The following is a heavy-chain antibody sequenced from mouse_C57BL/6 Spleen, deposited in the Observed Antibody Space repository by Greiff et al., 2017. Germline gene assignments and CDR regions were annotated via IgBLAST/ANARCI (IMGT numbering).Heavy chain of an antibody. CDR3: ARDATMVKDWYFDV. J-gene: IGHJ1*03. V-gene: IGHV3-6*01. CDR2: ISYDGSN. CDR1: GYSITSGYY. Sequence: EVQLVESGPGLVKPSQSLSLTCSVTGYSITSGYYWNWIRQFPGNKLEWMGYISYDGSNNYNPSLKNRISITRDTSKNQFFLKLNSVTTEDTATYYCARDATMVKDWYFDVWGTGTTVTVSS. D-gene: IGHD2-1*01.